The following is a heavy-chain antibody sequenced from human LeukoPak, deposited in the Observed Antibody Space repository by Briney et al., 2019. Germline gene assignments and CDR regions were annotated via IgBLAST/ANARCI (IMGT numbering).Heavy chain of an antibody. V-gene: IGHV4-39*01. CDR3: ARHSKYNYGYLDY. D-gene: IGHD5-18*01. Sequence: SETLSLTCTVSGGSTTISNYYWGWIRQPPGKGLEWVGTISYSGSTYYNPSLKSRVTISIDTSKNQFSLKLSSVTAADTAVYYCARHSKYNYGYLDYWGQGTLVTVSS. CDR1: GGSTTISNYY. J-gene: IGHJ4*02. CDR2: ISYSGST.